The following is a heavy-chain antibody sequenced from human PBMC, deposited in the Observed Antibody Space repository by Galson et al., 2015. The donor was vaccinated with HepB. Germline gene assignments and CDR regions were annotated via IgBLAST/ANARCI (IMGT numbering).Heavy chain of an antibody. CDR3: ARGRPPGEKIFDQ. CDR2: ISYDETSI. CDR1: GFNFGAYA. J-gene: IGHJ4*02. Sequence: SLRLSCAGSGFNFGAYAMHWVRQAPGKGLEWLAVISYDETSIFYTDSVRGRFSISRDNAKNALYLQMTSLRLDDTAVYYCARGRPPGEKIFDQWGQGTVVLVSS. D-gene: IGHD1-26*01. V-gene: IGHV3-30*04.